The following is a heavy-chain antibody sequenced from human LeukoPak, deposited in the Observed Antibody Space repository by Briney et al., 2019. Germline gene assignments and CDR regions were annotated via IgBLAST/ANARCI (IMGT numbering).Heavy chain of an antibody. CDR2: IYSGGST. CDR1: GLTVSSNY. V-gene: IGHV3-53*01. Sequence: GSLRLSCEASGLTVSSNYMCWVRQGPGKGVDWVSVIYSGGSTYYAQYVQGRFTISRDNSKNTLYLQMNSLRAEDTAVYYCARAAGCSGGSCYYYYGMDVWGKGTTVTVSS. CDR3: ARAAGCSGGSCYYYYGMDV. D-gene: IGHD2-15*01. J-gene: IGHJ6*04.